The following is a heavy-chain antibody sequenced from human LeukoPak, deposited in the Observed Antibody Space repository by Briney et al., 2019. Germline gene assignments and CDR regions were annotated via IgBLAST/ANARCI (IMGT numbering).Heavy chain of an antibody. CDR1: GFTFSNYN. Sequence: GGSLRLSCAASGFTFSNYNMNWVRQAPGKGLEWVSSISSSNNYIYYADSVKGRFTISRDNAKNSLYLQMNSLRAEDTAVYYCASRSPNYYFDYWGQGTPVTVSS. CDR2: ISSSNNYI. J-gene: IGHJ4*02. CDR3: ASRSPNYYFDY. V-gene: IGHV3-21*01.